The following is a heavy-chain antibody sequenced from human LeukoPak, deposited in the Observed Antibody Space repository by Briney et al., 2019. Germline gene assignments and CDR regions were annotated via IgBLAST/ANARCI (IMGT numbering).Heavy chain of an antibody. CDR3: AREWERGYSKY. V-gene: IGHV4-34*01. CDR2: INHSGST. CDR1: GGSFSGYY. D-gene: IGHD5-18*01. Sequence: SETLSLTCAVYGGSFSGYYWSWIRQPPGKGLEWIGEINHSGSTNYNPSLKSRVTISVDTSKNQFSLKLSSVTAADTAVYYCAREWERGYSKYWGQGTLVTVSS. J-gene: IGHJ4*02.